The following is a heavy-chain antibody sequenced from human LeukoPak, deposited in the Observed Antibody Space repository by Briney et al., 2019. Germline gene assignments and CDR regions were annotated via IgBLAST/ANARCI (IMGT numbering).Heavy chain of an antibody. Sequence: SETLSLTCTVSGGSISSSSYYWGWIRQPPGKGLEWIGSIYYSGSTYYNPSLKSRVTISVDTSKNQFSLKLSSVTAADTAVYYCARHYDTLTGYSKTNWFDPWGQGTLVTVSS. V-gene: IGHV4-39*01. J-gene: IGHJ5*02. D-gene: IGHD3-9*01. CDR3: ARHYDTLTGYSKTNWFDP. CDR2: IYYSGST. CDR1: GGSISSSSYY.